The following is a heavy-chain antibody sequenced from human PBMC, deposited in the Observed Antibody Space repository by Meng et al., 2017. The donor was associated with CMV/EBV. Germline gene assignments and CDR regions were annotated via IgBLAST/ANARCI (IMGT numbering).Heavy chain of an antibody. Sequence: KAYGGTFSSYAISWVRQAPGQELEWMGGIIPIFGTANYAQKFQGRVTITTEESTSTAYMELSSLRSEDTAVYYCARSIFGVVAYFDYWGQGTLVTVSS. V-gene: IGHV1-69*05. J-gene: IGHJ4*02. CDR3: ARSIFGVVAYFDY. CDR2: IIPIFGTA. CDR1: GGTFSSYA. D-gene: IGHD3-3*01.